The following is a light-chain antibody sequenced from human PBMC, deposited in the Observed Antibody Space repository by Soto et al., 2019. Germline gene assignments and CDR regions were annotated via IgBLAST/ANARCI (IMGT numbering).Light chain of an antibody. J-gene: IGKJ5*01. CDR1: QSLVYSDGNTY. CDR2: EVS. V-gene: IGKV2-30*01. CDR3: MQGTHWPPFT. Sequence: DVVLTQSPLSLPVTLGQPASISCRSSQSLVYSDGNTYLNWLQQRPGQSPRRLIYEVSNRDSGVPDRCSGSGSGTDFTLKISRVEAEDVGVYYCMQGTHWPPFTFGQGTRLEIK.